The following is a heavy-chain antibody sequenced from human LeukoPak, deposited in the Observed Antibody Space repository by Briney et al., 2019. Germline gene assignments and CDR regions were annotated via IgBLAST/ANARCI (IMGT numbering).Heavy chain of an antibody. CDR2: INPNSGGT. J-gene: IGHJ5*02. D-gene: IGHD2-2*01. Sequence: ASVKVSRKASGYTFTGYYMHWVRQAPGQGLEWMGWINPNSGGTNYAQKFQGRVTMTRDTSISTAYMELSRLRSDDTAVYYCAREELIVVVPAATILTGWFDPWGQGTLVTVSS. V-gene: IGHV1-2*02. CDR1: GYTFTGYY. CDR3: AREELIVVVPAATILTGWFDP.